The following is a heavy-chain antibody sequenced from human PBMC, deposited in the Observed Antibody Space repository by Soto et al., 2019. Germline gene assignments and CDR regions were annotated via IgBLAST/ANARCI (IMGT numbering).Heavy chain of an antibody. CDR1: VGTFSSYT. Sequence: QVQLVQSGAEVKKPGSSVKVSCKASVGTFSSYTISWVRQAPGQGLEWMGRIIPILGIANYAQKFQGRVTITADKSTSTAYMELSSLRAEDTDVYYCARVEMATNSNWFDPWGQGTLVTVSS. CDR2: IIPILGIA. CDR3: ARVEMATNSNWFDP. V-gene: IGHV1-69*02. J-gene: IGHJ5*02. D-gene: IGHD5-12*01.